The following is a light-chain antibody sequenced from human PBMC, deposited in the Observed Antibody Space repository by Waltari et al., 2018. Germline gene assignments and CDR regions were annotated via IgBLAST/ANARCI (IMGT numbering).Light chain of an antibody. CDR3: QEYHTYRT. CDR1: QSISDW. J-gene: IGKJ1*01. CDR2: RAS. Sequence: DIQMTQSPSNLSASVGDRVTITCRASQSISDWLAWYQQKPGKAPNLLIYRASSLESGVPSRFSGSGSGTEFTLTISSLQPDDFATYYCQEYHTYRTFGQGTKVEIK. V-gene: IGKV1-5*03.